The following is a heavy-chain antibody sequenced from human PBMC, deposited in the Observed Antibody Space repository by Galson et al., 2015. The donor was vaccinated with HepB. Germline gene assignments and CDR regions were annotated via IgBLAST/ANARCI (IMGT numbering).Heavy chain of an antibody. CDR2: IRSKAYGGTT. Sequence: SLRLSCAASGFTFGDYAMSWFRQAPGKGLEWVGFIRSKAYGGTTEYAASVKGRFTISRDDSKSIAYLQMNSLKTEDTAVYYCTREDIVVVPAAITSGDYYYYGMDVWGQGTTVTVSS. J-gene: IGHJ6*02. V-gene: IGHV3-49*03. CDR1: GFTFGDYA. CDR3: TREDIVVVPAAITSGDYYYYGMDV. D-gene: IGHD2-2*02.